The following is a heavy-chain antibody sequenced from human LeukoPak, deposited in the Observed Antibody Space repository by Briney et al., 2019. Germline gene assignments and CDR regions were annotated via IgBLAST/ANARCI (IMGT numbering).Heavy chain of an antibody. CDR2: INPSGGST. Sequence: ASVKVSCKASGHTLTRCHMHRMRQPPGQGPEWMGTINPSGGSTRYSHKLQGRVTMTRDTSTSTVYMVLSSLRSEDMAVYYCASLFGGYYYYMDVWGKGTTVTVSS. D-gene: IGHD3-16*01. CDR1: GHTLTRCH. V-gene: IGHV1-46*01. J-gene: IGHJ6*03. CDR3: ASLFGGYYYYMDV.